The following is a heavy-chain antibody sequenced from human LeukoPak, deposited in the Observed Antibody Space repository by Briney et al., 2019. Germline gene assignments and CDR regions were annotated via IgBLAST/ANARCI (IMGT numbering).Heavy chain of an antibody. Sequence: SETLSLTCTVSGGSISTSSYYWGWVRQPPGKGLEWIGNIFYSGSTYYSPSLKSRVTISLDTSRNQFSLKLNSVTAADTAVYYCATEYSSSPHYWGKGTTVTISS. CDR3: ATEYSSSPHY. V-gene: IGHV4-39*07. CDR1: GGSISTSSYY. D-gene: IGHD3-22*01. J-gene: IGHJ6*04. CDR2: IFYSGST.